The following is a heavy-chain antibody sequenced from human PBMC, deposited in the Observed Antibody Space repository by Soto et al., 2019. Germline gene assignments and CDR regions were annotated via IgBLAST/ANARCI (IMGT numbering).Heavy chain of an antibody. CDR3: ASKTTVTTFDY. CDR2: IYWDDDK. V-gene: IGHV2-5*02. Sequence: QITLKESGPTLVKPTQTLTLTCTFSGFSLSTSGVGVGWIRQPPGKALEWLALIYWDDDKRYSPSLKSRLTITKDTTKNQVVLTMTNMDPVDTATYYCASKTTVTTFDYWGQGTLVTVSS. J-gene: IGHJ4*02. CDR1: GFSLSTSGVG. D-gene: IGHD4-17*01.